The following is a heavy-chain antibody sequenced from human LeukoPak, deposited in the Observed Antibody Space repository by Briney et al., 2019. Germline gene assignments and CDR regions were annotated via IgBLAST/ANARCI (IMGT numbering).Heavy chain of an antibody. Sequence: GGPLRLPCRASGFTFNAYHMSWLRQAPGKGLEGISYISISGSYINHTDSVKGRFTISRDNAKNSLYLQMTSLRAEDTAVYYCARCGTPNNYHYYGLDVWGQGTTVTVSS. CDR3: ARCGTPNNYHYYGLDV. CDR2: ISISGSYI. D-gene: IGHD5-24*01. J-gene: IGHJ6*02. CDR1: GFTFNAYH. V-gene: IGHV3-11*03.